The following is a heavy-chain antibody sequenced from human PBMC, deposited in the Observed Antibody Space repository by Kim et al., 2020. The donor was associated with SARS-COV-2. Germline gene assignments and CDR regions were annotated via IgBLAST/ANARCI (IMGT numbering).Heavy chain of an antibody. CDR3: MLWFGWEGGDRNYYYYGMDV. J-gene: IGHJ6*02. D-gene: IGHD3-10*01. CDR1: GYTFTSYA. Sequence: ASVKVSCKASGYTFTSYAMHWVRQAPGQRLEWMGWINAGNGNTKYSQKFQGRVTITRDTSASTAYMELSSLRSEDTAVYYCMLWFGWEGGDRNYYYYGMDVWGQGTTVTVSS. V-gene: IGHV1-3*01. CDR2: INAGNGNT.